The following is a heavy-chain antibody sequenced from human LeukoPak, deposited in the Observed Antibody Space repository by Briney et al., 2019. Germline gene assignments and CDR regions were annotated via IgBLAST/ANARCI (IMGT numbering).Heavy chain of an antibody. CDR3: ARVYEQLVPFYYYYMDV. CDR1: GGSISSGGYY. Sequence: SETQSLTCTVSGGSISSGGYYWSWIRQHPGKGLEWIGYIYYSGSTYYNPSLKSRVTISVDTSKNQFSLKLSSVTAADTAVYYCARVYEQLVPFYYYYMDVWGKGTTVTVSS. CDR2: IYYSGST. V-gene: IGHV4-31*03. D-gene: IGHD6-6*01. J-gene: IGHJ6*03.